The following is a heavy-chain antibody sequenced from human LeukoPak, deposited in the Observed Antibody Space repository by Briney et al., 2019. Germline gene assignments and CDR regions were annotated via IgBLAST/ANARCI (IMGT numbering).Heavy chain of an antibody. CDR1: GYTFTNYG. CDR2: INPSSGVT. CDR3: ARARKTRNIYGDYVFLFDY. D-gene: IGHD4-17*01. Sequence: GASVKVSCKASGYTFTNYGLSWVRQAPGQGLEWMGWINPSSGVTNYAQNFRGRVTMTRDTSLSTAYMDLSRLRSDDTALYYCARARKTRNIYGDYVFLFDYWGQGALVTVSS. V-gene: IGHV1-2*02. J-gene: IGHJ4*02.